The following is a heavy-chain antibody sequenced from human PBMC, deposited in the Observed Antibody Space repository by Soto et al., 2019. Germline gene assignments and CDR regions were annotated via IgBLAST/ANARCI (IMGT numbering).Heavy chain of an antibody. J-gene: IGHJ6*02. Sequence: QVQLQESGPGLVKPSETLSLTCIVSGGSISNHYWSWLRQPAGKGLEWIGRSYTSGNKYYNPSLKSRVTMSADTSNNQFSLKMTSVTAADTAVYYCVRESEGGGYCSGGGCYGLDVWGQGTTVTVSS. D-gene: IGHD2-15*01. CDR1: GGSISNHY. V-gene: IGHV4-4*07. CDR2: SYTSGNK. CDR3: VRESEGGGYCSGGGCYGLDV.